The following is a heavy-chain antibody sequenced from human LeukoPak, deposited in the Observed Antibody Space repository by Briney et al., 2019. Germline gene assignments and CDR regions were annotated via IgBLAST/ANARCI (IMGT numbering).Heavy chain of an antibody. Sequence: GGSLRLSCAASGFTFSSKWMSWVRQAPGKGLEWVANIKQDGSEKYYVDSVKGRFTISRDNAKNSLYLQMNSLRAEDTAVYYCARDRGLQLWLGHYMDVWGKGTTVTVSS. D-gene: IGHD5-18*01. CDR1: GFTFSSKW. CDR2: IKQDGSEK. J-gene: IGHJ6*03. CDR3: ARDRGLQLWLGHYMDV. V-gene: IGHV3-7*03.